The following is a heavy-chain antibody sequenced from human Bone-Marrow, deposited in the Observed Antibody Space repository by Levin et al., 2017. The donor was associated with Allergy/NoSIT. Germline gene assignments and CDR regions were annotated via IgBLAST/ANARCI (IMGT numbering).Heavy chain of an antibody. CDR3: AKDDDIVVVVAGDGAFDI. CDR2: ISGGGST. J-gene: IGHJ3*02. Sequence: GESLKISCAASGFTFSGYAMSWVRQAPGKGLEWVSGISGGGSTYYADSVKGRFTISRDNSKSTLYLHMNNLRAEDTAVYYCAKDDDIVVVVAGDGAFDIWGQGTLVTVSS. V-gene: IGHV3-23*01. CDR1: GFTFSGYA. D-gene: IGHD2-15*01.